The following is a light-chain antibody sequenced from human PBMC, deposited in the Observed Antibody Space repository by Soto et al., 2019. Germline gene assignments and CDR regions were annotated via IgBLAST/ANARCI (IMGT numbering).Light chain of an antibody. CDR3: TSCSTGRCYVI. V-gene: IGLV2-14*01. J-gene: IGLJ2*01. Sequence: QSALTQPASVSGSPGQSITISCTGTSSDVGNYNYVSWYQETPGKAPRLIIYQVTNRPSGVSNRFSGSKSGNTASLTISGLQAEDEADYYCTSCSTGRCYVIFGGGTKLTVL. CDR1: SSDVGNYNY. CDR2: QVT.